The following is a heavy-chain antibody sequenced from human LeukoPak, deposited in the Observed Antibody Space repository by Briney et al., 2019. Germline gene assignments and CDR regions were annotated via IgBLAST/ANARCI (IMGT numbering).Heavy chain of an antibody. CDR2: IIPIFGTA. V-gene: IGHV1-69*05. Sequence: SVKVSCKASGGTFSSYAVSWVRQAPGQGLEWMGRIIPIFGTANYAQKFQGRVTITTDESTSTAYMELSSLRSEDTAVYYCARGYCSSTSCYAYHFDYRGQGTLVTVSS. D-gene: IGHD2-2*01. CDR1: GGTFSSYA. J-gene: IGHJ4*02. CDR3: ARGYCSSTSCYAYHFDY.